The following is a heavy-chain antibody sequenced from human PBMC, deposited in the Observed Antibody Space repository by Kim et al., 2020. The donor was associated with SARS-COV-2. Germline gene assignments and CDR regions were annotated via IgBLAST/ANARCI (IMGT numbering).Heavy chain of an antibody. Sequence: YNPSLKSRVTISVDTSKNQFSLKLSSVTAADTAVYYCAREHIAAAPYFDYWGQGTLVTVSS. D-gene: IGHD6-13*01. V-gene: IGHV4-59*01. CDR3: AREHIAAAPYFDY. J-gene: IGHJ4*02.